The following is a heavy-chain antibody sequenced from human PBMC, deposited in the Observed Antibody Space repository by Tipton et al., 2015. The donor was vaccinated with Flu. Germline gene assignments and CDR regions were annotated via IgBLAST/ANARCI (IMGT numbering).Heavy chain of an antibody. Sequence: TLSLTCTVSGGPITSGADYWSWIRQHPGKGLEWIGHIYYIGGTNYNPSLKSRVTISMDTSKNQFSLKLSSMTAADTAVYYCARMEWTVTTPRYFDLWGRGTLVTVPS. J-gene: IGHJ2*01. CDR1: GGPITSGADY. D-gene: IGHD4-17*01. CDR3: ARMEWTVTTPRYFDL. CDR2: IYYIGGT. V-gene: IGHV4-31*03.